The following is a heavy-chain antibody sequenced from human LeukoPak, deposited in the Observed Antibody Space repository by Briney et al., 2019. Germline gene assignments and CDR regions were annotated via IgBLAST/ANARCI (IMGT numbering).Heavy chain of an antibody. Sequence: PSETLSLTYTVSGGSISSSSYYWGWIRQPPGKGLEWIGEINHSGSTNYNPSLKSRVTISVDTSKNQFSLKLSPVTAADTAVYYCARGYRVRYRSGGSCGGYGYFDYWGQGTLVTVSS. J-gene: IGHJ4*02. CDR2: INHSGST. CDR3: ARGYRVRYRSGGSCGGYGYFDY. CDR1: GGSISSSSYY. D-gene: IGHD2-15*01. V-gene: IGHV4-39*07.